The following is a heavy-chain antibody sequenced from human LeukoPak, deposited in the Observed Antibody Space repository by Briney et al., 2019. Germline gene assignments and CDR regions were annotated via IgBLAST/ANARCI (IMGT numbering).Heavy chain of an antibody. CDR1: GFTFIGYG. J-gene: IGHJ4*02. CDR2: IWYDRSSK. D-gene: IGHD3-10*01. CDR3: ARSDYGTGRYAFYFDY. Sequence: GGSLRLSCAASGFTFIGYGMHWVRQAPGKGLEWVALIWYDRSSKYYANSVKGRFTISRDNAKKTLYLQMDSLRAEDTALYYCARSDYGTGRYAFYFDYWGLGTQVTVSS. V-gene: IGHV3-33*01.